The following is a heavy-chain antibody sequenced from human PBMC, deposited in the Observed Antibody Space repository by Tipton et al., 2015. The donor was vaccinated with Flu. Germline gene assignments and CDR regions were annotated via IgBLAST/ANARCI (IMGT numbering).Heavy chain of an antibody. CDR3: VRDPGDSRFDA. CDR1: GLNASDNY. D-gene: IGHD2-21*02. Sequence: SLRLSCAASGLNASDNYMSWVRQAPWKGLEWLSIIFTGGKAYYADSVRGRFIISRDNSKNTVHLQMHSLRVEDTDMYSCVRDPGDSRFDAWGQGTLVTVSS. V-gene: IGHV3-53*01. J-gene: IGHJ5*02. CDR2: IFTGGKA.